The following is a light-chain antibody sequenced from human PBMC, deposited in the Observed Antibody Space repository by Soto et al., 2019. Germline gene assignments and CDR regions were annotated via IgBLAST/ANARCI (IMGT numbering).Light chain of an antibody. CDR1: QTISSW. J-gene: IGKJ1*01. V-gene: IGKV1-5*01. Sequence: DIQMTQSPFTLSASVGDRVTITCRASQTISSWLAWYQQIPGKAPKVLIFDASSLESGVPSRFSGSGSATEFTLTISSLQPDDFATYYCQHYNSYSEAFGQGTKVDIK. CDR2: DAS. CDR3: QHYNSYSEA.